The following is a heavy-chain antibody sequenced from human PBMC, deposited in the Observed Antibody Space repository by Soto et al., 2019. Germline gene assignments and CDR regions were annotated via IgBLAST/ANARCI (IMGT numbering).Heavy chain of an antibody. CDR2: MEPSSGKT. V-gene: IGHV1-8*01. D-gene: IGHD3-10*01. J-gene: IGHJ4*02. CDR1: GCSFTSLD. CDR3: ARGVTAGVDY. Sequence: ASVKVSCKASGCSFTSLDINWVRQTTGQGLEWMGWMEPSSGKTGYAQRFQDRVTMTRDTSINTAYMELRSLTSDDTAFYYCARGVTAGVDYWGKGTLVTASS.